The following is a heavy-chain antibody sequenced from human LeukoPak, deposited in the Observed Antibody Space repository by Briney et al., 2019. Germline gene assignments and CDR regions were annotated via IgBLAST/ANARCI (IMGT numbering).Heavy chain of an antibody. J-gene: IGHJ4*02. Sequence: PGGSLGLFYAVWVFTFRSDVVNCARQAPGKGLEWVSVVSGSGGSTYYADSVKGRFTISRDNSKNTLYLQMNSLRAEDTAVYFCAKGPTIERATSHYWGQGTLVTVSS. CDR2: VSGSGGST. CDR1: VFTFRSDV. V-gene: IGHV3-23*01. CDR3: AKGPTIERATSHY. D-gene: IGHD1-26*01.